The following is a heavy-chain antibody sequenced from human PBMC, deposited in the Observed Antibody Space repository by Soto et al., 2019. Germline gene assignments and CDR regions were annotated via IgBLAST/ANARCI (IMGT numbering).Heavy chain of an antibody. CDR2: IYHSGSN. CDR1: GGSISSSNW. J-gene: IGHJ6*02. V-gene: IGHV4-4*02. Sequence: QVQLQESGPGLVKPSGTLSLTCAVSGGSISSSNWWSWVRQSPGRGLEWIGEIYHSGSNNYNPSLTSRGTISVDKSKNQYPLKLSSVTAADTAVYYCARGSGRQVYNYYGMDVWGQGTTVTVSS. CDR3: ARGSGRQVYNYYGMDV. D-gene: IGHD3-10*01.